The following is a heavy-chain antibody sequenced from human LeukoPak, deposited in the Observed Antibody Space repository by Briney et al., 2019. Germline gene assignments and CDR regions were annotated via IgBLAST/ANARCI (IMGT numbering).Heavy chain of an antibody. J-gene: IGHJ6*04. Sequence: GESLKISCKGSGYNFTSYWISWVRQMPGKGLEWMGRIDPSDSYTNYSPSFQGHVTISADKSISTAYLQWSSLKASDTAMYYCAKSGPAAPYYYYYGMDVWGKGTTVTVSS. CDR1: GYNFTSYW. D-gene: IGHD2-2*01. CDR3: AKSGPAAPYYYYYGMDV. V-gene: IGHV5-10-1*01. CDR2: IDPSDSYT.